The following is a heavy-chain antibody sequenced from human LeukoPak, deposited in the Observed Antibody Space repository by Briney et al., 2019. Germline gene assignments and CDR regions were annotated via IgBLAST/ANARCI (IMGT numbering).Heavy chain of an antibody. Sequence: GGSLRLSCTASGFTFSDYSVHWVRQVPGKGLVWVSRIKLDENTAYYADFVKGRFTISRDNAKSTIYLQMNSLRAEDSAVYYCARDRPLWNWGQGTLVTVSS. D-gene: IGHD3-3*01. CDR2: IKLDENTA. J-gene: IGHJ4*02. CDR3: ARDRPLWN. CDR1: GFTFSDYS. V-gene: IGHV3-74*01.